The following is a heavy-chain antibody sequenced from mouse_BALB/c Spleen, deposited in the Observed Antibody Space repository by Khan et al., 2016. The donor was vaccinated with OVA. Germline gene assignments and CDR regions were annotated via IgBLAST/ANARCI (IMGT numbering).Heavy chain of an antibody. Sequence: QVQLKESGPGLVAPSQNLSITCTVSGFSLTTYGVHWVRQAPGKGLEWLGVIWAGGSTNYNSALMSRLSISKDNSKSQVFLKMNSLQTVDTAMYYCARAYYYGAWFAYWGQGTLVTVSA. CDR3: ARAYYYGAWFAY. D-gene: IGHD1-1*01. CDR1: GFSLTTYG. J-gene: IGHJ3*01. V-gene: IGHV2-9*02. CDR2: IWAGGST.